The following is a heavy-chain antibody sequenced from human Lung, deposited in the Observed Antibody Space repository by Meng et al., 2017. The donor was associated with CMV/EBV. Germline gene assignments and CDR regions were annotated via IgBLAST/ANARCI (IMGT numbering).Heavy chain of an antibody. D-gene: IGHD3-10*01. CDR1: GYTLSELS. J-gene: IGHJ6*02. CDR3: AKVPRFYSYYGLDV. Sequence: ASVKVSXKVSGYTLSELSMHWVRQAPGKGLEWMGGFDPEDGEVIYAQKFQGRVTMTEDTSTDTAYMELSSLRSDDTAVYYCAKVPRFYSYYGLDVWGQGTTVTVSS. CDR2: FDPEDGEV. V-gene: IGHV1-24*01.